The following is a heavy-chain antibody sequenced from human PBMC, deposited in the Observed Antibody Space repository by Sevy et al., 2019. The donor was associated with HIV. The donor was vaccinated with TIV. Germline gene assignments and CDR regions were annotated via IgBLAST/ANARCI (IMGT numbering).Heavy chain of an antibody. V-gene: IGHV4-59*01. CDR1: GASITDYY. CDR3: ARSENLDTAPIDS. D-gene: IGHD5-18*01. CDR2: QFYSGST. Sequence: SETLSLTCSVSGASITDYYWTWIRQPPGKGLEWIGDQFYSGSTTYNPSLKSRVIISLDTSRNQFSLRLNSVTAADTAVYYCARSENLDTAPIDSWGQGTLVTVSS. J-gene: IGHJ4*02.